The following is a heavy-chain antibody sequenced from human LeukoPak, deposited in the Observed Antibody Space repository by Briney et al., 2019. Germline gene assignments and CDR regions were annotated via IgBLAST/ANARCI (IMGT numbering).Heavy chain of an antibody. Sequence: SETLSLTCAVYGGSFSGYYWSWIRQPPGKGVEGTGEINHSGSTNYNPSLKSRGTISLDTSEDQFSLRLTSVTAADTAVYYCARVFYESSGYFVSLAGYFDLWGRGTLVTVSS. V-gene: IGHV4-34*01. J-gene: IGHJ2*01. CDR1: GGSFSGYY. CDR3: ARVFYESSGYFVSLAGYFDL. D-gene: IGHD3-22*01. CDR2: INHSGST.